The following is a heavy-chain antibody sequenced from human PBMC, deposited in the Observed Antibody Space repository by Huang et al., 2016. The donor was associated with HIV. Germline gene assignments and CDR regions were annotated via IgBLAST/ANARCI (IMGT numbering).Heavy chain of an antibody. V-gene: IGHV4-39*01. CDR1: GDSISRGNY. D-gene: IGHD3-22*01. CDR3: ARLLSSDYYQFDF. Sequence: QLQLQESGPGLVKPSETLPLTCTVSGDSISRGNYWAWIRQPPGQGLEWIGSIHYSGTTYYNPSLKSRVTISVDTSKNQFSLKLSSGTAADTAVYYCARLLSSDYYQFDFWGQGILVTVSS. J-gene: IGHJ4*02. CDR2: IHYSGTT.